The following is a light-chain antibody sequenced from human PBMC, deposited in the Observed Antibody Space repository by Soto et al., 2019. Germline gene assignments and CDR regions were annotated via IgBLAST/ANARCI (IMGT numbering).Light chain of an antibody. CDR1: TNDVGGYNY. V-gene: IGLV2-14*01. J-gene: IGLJ1*01. Sequence: QSALTQPASVSGSPGQSITISCTGTTNDVGGYNYVSWYQQHPGKAPKLMIYEVNNRPSGVSNRFSGSKSGNTASLTISGLQAEDEADYYCSSYTSSSTLYVFGTGTKLTVL. CDR2: EVN. CDR3: SSYTSSSTLYV.